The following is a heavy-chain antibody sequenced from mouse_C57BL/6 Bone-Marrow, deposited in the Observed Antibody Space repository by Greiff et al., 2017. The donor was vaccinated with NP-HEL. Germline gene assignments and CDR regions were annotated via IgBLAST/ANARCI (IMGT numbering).Heavy chain of an antibody. CDR1: GYTFTSYW. CDR3: ARDPYYAMDY. J-gene: IGHJ4*01. V-gene: IGHV1-50*01. Sequence: QVQLQQPGAELVKPGASVKLSCKASGYTFTSYWMQWVKQRPGQGLEWIGEIDPSDSYTNYNQKFKGKATLTVDTSSSTAYMQLSSLTSEDSAVYYCARDPYYAMDYWGQGTSVTVSS. CDR2: IDPSDSYT.